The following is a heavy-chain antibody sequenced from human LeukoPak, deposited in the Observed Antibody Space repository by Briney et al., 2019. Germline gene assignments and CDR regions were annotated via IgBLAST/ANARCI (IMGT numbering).Heavy chain of an antibody. CDR2: ISWNSGSI. Sequence: PGRSLRLSCAASGFTFDDYAMHWVRQAPGKGLEWVSGISWNSGSIGYADSVKGRFTISRDNAKNSLYLQMNSLRAEDTALYYCAKGGSSGYYRDAFDIWGQGTMVTVSS. D-gene: IGHD3-22*01. CDR3: AKGGSSGYYRDAFDI. J-gene: IGHJ3*02. CDR1: GFTFDDYA. V-gene: IGHV3-9*01.